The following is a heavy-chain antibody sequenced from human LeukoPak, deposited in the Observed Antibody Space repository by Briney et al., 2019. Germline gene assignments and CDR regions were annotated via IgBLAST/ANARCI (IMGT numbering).Heavy chain of an antibody. V-gene: IGHV1-2*02. CDR2: IYPNNGAT. CDR1: GYTFSGTGWY. D-gene: IGHD3-10*01. CDR3: ARDGPAQMVDFDY. Sequence: WASVKVSCKASGYTFSGTGWYLYWLRQAPGQGLECMGWIYPNNGATGYAQKFQGRVAMTKDTSISTAYMELSRLRPDDTAVYYCARDGPAQMVDFDYWGQGTLVTVSS. J-gene: IGHJ4*02.